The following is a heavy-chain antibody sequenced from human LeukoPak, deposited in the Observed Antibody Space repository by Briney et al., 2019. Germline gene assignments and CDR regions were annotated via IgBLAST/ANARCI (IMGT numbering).Heavy chain of an antibody. V-gene: IGHV5-10-1*01. Sequence: VESLRISFYGSGYIFINYWISWVRQMPGKGLEWMGRINPSNSYSQYYPSFQGHVTFSVDKSIPTVYLQWTTLSASDTPIYYCARGGWLDDYWGQGTLVTVSS. CDR2: INPSNSYS. J-gene: IGHJ4*02. CDR1: GYIFINYW. D-gene: IGHD6-19*01. CDR3: ARGGWLDDY.